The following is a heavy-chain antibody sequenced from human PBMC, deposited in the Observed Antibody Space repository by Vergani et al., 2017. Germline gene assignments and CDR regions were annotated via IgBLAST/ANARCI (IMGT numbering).Heavy chain of an antibody. D-gene: IGHD3-22*01. CDR2: IKYNEKRK. J-gene: IGHJ4*02. CDR3: AKDIGDSSGYSAQIRGYFDY. Sequence: QVQLVESGGGVVQPGGSLRLSCAASGFTFSNYDMHWVRQAPGRELEWVAFIKYNEKRKEYEDSVKGRFTISRDISKNTLYLQMNSLRAEDTAVYYCAKDIGDSSGYSAQIRGYFDYWGQGTLVTVSS. V-gene: IGHV3-30*02. CDR1: GFTFSNYD.